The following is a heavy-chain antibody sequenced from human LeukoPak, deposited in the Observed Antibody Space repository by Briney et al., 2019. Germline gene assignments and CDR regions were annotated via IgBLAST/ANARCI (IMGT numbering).Heavy chain of an antibody. J-gene: IGHJ4*02. CDR3: ARASVLGPNTDY. Sequence: PGGSLRLSCAASGFTFSNYWMSWVRQTPGKGLEWVASIEQDGSEKYYVDSVEGRFTISRDNAKNSLYLQMDNLRADDTAVYYCARASVLGPNTDYWGQGTLVTVSS. CDR1: GFTFSNYW. CDR2: IEQDGSEK. D-gene: IGHD2-2*01. V-gene: IGHV3-7*01.